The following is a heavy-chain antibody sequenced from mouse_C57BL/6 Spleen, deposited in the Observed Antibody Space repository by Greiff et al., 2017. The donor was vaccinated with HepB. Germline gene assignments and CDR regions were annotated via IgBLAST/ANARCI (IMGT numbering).Heavy chain of an antibody. V-gene: IGHV6-3*01. CDR1: GFTFSNYW. D-gene: IGHD2-4*01. J-gene: IGHJ2*01. CDR3: TFYDYDFPFDY. CDR2: IRLKSDNYAT. Sequence: EVQVVESGGGLVQPGGSMKLSCVASGFTFSNYWMNWVRQSPEKGLEWVAQIRLKSDNYATHYAESVKGRFTISRDDSKSSVYLQMNNLRAEDTGIYYCTFYDYDFPFDYWGQGTTLTVSS.